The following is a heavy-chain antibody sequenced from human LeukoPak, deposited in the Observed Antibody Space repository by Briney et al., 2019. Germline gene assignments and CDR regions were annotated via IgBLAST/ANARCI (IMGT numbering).Heavy chain of an antibody. CDR3: ASGTGCPNGCFDY. D-gene: IGHD5-24*01. J-gene: IGHJ4*02. CDR2: ISSSSSTI. V-gene: IGHV3-48*01. CDR1: GFTFSSYS. Sequence: GGSLRLSCAACGFTFSSYSTKWVRQAPGKGLEWVSYISSSSSTIYYADSVKGRFTISRDNAKNSLYLQINSLRAEDTAVYYCASGTGCPNGCFDYWSQGTLVTVSS.